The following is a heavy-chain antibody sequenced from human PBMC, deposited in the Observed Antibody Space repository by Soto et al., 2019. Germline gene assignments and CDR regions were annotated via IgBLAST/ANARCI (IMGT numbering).Heavy chain of an antibody. Sequence: QVQLVESGGGVVQPGRSLRLSCAASGFTFSSYGMHWVRQAPGKGLEWVAVISYDGSNKYYADSVKGRFTISRDNSKNTLYLQMNSLRAEDTAVYYCAKDRVRFQLWSPFDYWGQGTLVTVSS. D-gene: IGHD5-18*01. CDR3: AKDRVRFQLWSPFDY. CDR1: GFTFSSYG. CDR2: ISYDGSNK. V-gene: IGHV3-30*18. J-gene: IGHJ4*02.